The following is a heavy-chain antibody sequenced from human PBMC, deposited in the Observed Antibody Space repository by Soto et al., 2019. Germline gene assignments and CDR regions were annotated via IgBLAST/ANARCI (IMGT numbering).Heavy chain of an antibody. Sequence: EVQLVESGGGLVQPGGSLTLSCAASGFDFSASAMHWVRQASGRGLEWVGRIRSKGNNYATALAASVKDRFTISRDDSKNTAYLQMNSLKTEDTAVYYCTRHPGGSGSCPYFVNWGQGTLVTVSS. V-gene: IGHV3-73*01. CDR1: GFDFSASA. D-gene: IGHD3-10*01. CDR2: IRSKGNNYAT. J-gene: IGHJ4*02. CDR3: TRHPGGSGSCPYFVN.